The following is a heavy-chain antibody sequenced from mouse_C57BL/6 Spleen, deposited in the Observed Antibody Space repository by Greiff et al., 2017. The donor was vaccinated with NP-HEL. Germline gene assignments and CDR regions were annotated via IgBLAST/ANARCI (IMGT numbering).Heavy chain of an antibody. CDR2: IYPGDGDT. D-gene: IGHD2-4*01. V-gene: IGHV1-80*01. CDR1: GYAFSSYW. Sequence: VKLLESGAELVKPGASVKISCKASGYAFSSYWMNWVKQRPGKGLEWIGQIYPGDGDTNYNGKFKGKATLTADKSSSTAYMQLSSLTSEDSAVYFCARSSYDYDGYFDVWGKGTTVTVSS. CDR3: ARSSYDYDGYFDV. J-gene: IGHJ1*03.